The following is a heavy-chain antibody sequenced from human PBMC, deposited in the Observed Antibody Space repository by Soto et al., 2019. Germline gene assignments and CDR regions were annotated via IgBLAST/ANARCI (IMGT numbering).Heavy chain of an antibody. CDR3: ARAPACGSSYSYYSYYSTDV. Sequence: SVKVSCKASGGTFSSYTISWVRQAPGQGLEWMGRIIPILGIANYAQKFQGRVTITADKSTSTAYMELSSLRSEDTAVYYCARAPACGSSYSYYSYYSTDVWGKGTTVTVSS. D-gene: IGHD2-15*01. J-gene: IGHJ6*03. V-gene: IGHV1-69*02. CDR1: GGTFSSYT. CDR2: IIPILGIA.